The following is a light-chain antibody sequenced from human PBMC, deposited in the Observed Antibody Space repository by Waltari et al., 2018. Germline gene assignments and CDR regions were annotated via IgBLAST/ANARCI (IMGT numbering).Light chain of an antibody. CDR3: LHLNNFPLS. V-gene: IGKV1-9*01. CDR1: QGISTH. CDR2: AAS. Sequence: DIQLTQSPSFLSASVRDRVTITCRASQGISTHLAWYQQKPGKGPKLLIYAASTLQSDIPSKFSGSGSGTEFTLTISSPQSEDFATYYCLHLNNFPLSFGGGTKVELK. J-gene: IGKJ4*01.